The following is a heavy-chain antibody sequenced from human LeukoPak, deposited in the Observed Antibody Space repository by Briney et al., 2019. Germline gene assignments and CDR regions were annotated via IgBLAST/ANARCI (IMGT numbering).Heavy chain of an antibody. V-gene: IGHV1-2*02. CDR2: INPNSGGT. J-gene: IGHJ5*02. CDR1: GYTFTGYY. CDR3: ARDGVDFWSGYNWLDP. Sequence: ASVKVSCKASGYTFTGYYMHWVRPAPGQGLEWMGWINPNSGGTNYALKFQGRVTMTRDTSISTAYMELSSLRSDDTAVYYCARDGVDFWSGYNWLDPWGQGTLVTVSS. D-gene: IGHD3-3*01.